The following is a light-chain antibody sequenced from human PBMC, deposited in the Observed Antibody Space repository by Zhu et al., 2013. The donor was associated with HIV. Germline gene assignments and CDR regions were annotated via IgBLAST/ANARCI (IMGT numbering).Light chain of an antibody. CDR2: GAS. CDR3: QQFNDRLWT. Sequence: EIVLTQSPGTLSLSPGERATLSCRASQSVSSSELAWFQQKPGQAPRLLIYGASTRATGVPARFSGSGSETEFTLTISSLQSEDFAVYYCQQFNDRLWTFGQGTKVEIK. CDR1: QSVSSSE. V-gene: IGKV3-15*01. J-gene: IGKJ1*01.